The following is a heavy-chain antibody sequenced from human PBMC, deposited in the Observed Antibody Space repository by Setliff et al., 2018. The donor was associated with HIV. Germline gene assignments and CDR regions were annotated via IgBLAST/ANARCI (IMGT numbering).Heavy chain of an antibody. CDR1: GGSISSYY. Sequence: NPSETLSLTCTVSGGSISSYYWSWIRQPPGKGLEWIGSIYHSGSTYYNPSLKSRVTISVDTSKNQFSLKLTSVTASDTAVYYCARAAAGNTDPFDLWGQGSPVTVSS. CDR2: IYHSGST. CDR3: ARAAAGNTDPFDL. V-gene: IGHV4-59*08. D-gene: IGHD4-17*01. J-gene: IGHJ4*02.